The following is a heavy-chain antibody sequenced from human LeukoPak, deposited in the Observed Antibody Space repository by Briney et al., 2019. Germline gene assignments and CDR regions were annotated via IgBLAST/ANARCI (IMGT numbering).Heavy chain of an antibody. CDR2: ISTSSNYI. D-gene: IGHD3-3*01. CDR1: GFIFSRYM. CDR3: ARDPGGNDFWSGYWDYYFDY. J-gene: IGHJ4*02. V-gene: IGHV3-21*06. Sequence: PGGSLRLSCAASGFIFSRYMMNWVRQAPGKGLEWVSSISTSSNYIYYADSVKGRFTISRDNAKNSLYLQMNSLRDEDTAVYYCARDPGGNDFWSGYWDYYFDYWGQGTLVTVSS.